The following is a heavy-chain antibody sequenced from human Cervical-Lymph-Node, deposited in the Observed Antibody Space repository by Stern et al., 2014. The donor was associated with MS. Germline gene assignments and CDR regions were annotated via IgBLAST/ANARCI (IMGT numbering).Heavy chain of an antibody. CDR1: GYTFTDYD. J-gene: IGHJ4*02. Sequence: VQLVPSGAEVKKPGASVVVSCKASGYTFTDYDITWVRQVPGQGLEWMAWINPKSGHTVSAEKFQARVTMTMNTSLRTAYMELSSLKSEDTAIYYCATPSLPFYWGQGTLITVSS. D-gene: IGHD6-6*01. CDR2: INPKSGHT. V-gene: IGHV1-8*01. CDR3: ATPSLPFY.